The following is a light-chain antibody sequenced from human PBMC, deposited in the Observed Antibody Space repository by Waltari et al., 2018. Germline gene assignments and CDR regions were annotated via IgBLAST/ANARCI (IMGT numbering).Light chain of an antibody. CDR2: EVS. CDR3: SSYTSSSTLV. J-gene: IGLJ1*01. V-gene: IGLV2-14*01. Sequence: QSALTQPASVSGSPGQSITLSCTGTSSDVGGCNSVSWYQQHPGKAPQLIIYEVSNRPSGFSNRFSGSKSGNTASLTISGLQADDEADYYCSSYTSSSTLVFGTGTKVTVL. CDR1: SSDVGGCNS.